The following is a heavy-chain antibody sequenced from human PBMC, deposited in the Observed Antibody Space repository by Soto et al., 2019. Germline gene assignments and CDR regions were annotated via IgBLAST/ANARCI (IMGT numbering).Heavy chain of an antibody. Sequence: QVQVVQSGAEVKKPGASVKVSCQTSGYTFTSYYIHWVRQAPWQGRAWMGIINPSGGYTKYSNKFQDRVTLIRDAATNIVYMELSRMTTVDTAVTVCECSRYRVDWRASVTTYAYGIDVWGQGTTVTVSS. J-gene: IGHJ6*02. D-gene: IGHD3-9*01. CDR2: INPSGGYT. V-gene: IGHV1-46*01. CDR3: ECSRYRVDWRASVTTYAYGIDV. CDR1: GYTFTSYY.